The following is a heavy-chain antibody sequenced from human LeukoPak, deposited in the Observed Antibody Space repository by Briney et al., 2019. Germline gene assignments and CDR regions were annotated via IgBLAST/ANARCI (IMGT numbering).Heavy chain of an antibody. J-gene: IGHJ4*02. Sequence: PSETLSLTCAVYGGSFSGYYWSWIRQPPGKGLEWIGEINHSGSTNYNPSLKSRVTISVDTSKNQFTLKLSSVTAADTAVYYCARVSDSSGYYLGYWGQGILVTVSS. V-gene: IGHV4-34*01. CDR2: INHSGST. D-gene: IGHD3-22*01. CDR1: GGSFSGYY. CDR3: ARVSDSSGYYLGY.